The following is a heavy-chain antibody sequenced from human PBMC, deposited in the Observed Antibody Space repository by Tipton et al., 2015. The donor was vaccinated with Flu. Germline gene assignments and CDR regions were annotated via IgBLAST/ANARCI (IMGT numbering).Heavy chain of an antibody. CDR3: AREVVPAVRFDP. V-gene: IGHV4-34*01. CDR1: GGSFSGYY. J-gene: IGHJ5*02. D-gene: IGHD2-2*01. CDR2: INHSGST. Sequence: TLSLTCAVYGGSFSGYYWSWIRQPPGKGLEWIGEINHSGSTNYNPSLKSRVTISVDTSKNQFSLKLSSVTAADTAVYYCAREVVPAVRFDPWGQGTLVTVSS.